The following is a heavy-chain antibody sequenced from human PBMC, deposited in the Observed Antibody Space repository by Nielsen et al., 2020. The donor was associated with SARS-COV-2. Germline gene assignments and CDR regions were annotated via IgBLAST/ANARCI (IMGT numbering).Heavy chain of an antibody. J-gene: IGHJ6*02. Sequence: WIRQPPGKGLEWIGYIYYSGSTNYNPSLKSRVTISVDTSKNQFSLKLSSVTAADTAVYYCATTTLPVDIVATVNYYYYYGMDVWGQGTTVTV. CDR2: IYYSGST. D-gene: IGHD5-12*01. CDR3: ATTTLPVDIVATVNYYYYYGMDV. V-gene: IGHV4-59*01.